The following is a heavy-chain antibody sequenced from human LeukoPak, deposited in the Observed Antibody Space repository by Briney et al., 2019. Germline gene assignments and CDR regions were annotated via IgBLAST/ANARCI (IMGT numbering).Heavy chain of an antibody. CDR2: INHSGST. D-gene: IGHD3-10*01. Sequence: KPSETLSLTCAVYGGSFSGYYRSWIRQPPGKGLEWIGEINHSGSTNYNPSLKSRVTISVDTSKNQFSLKLSSVTAADTAVYYCARGNTMVRGVKIDYYGMDVWGQGTTVTVSS. J-gene: IGHJ6*02. CDR3: ARGNTMVRGVKIDYYGMDV. CDR1: GGSFSGYY. V-gene: IGHV4-34*01.